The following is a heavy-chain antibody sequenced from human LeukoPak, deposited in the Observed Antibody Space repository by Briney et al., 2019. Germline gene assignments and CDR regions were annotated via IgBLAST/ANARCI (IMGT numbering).Heavy chain of an antibody. Sequence: PGGSLRLSCAPSGFIFSTYGMHWVRQAPGKGLEWVAFVAYDGTNTYYADSVKGRFTISRDNPKNTLYLQMNSLRAEDTAVYYCAKEGYSYVLNWGQGTLVTVSS. J-gene: IGHJ4*02. CDR2: VAYDGTNT. CDR3: AKEGYSYVLN. CDR1: GFIFSTYG. V-gene: IGHV3-30*02. D-gene: IGHD5-18*01.